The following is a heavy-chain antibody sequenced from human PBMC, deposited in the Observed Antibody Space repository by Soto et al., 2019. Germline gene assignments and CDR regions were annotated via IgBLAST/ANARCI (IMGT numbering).Heavy chain of an antibody. CDR3: AREGPTLPLWSE. CDR1: GFSFNTYS. V-gene: IGHV3-21*01. Sequence: GGSLKLSYVASGFSFNTYSMNWVRQAPGKGLEWVSSISRTSTYIYYADSVRGRFTISRDNAENSLYLQMDSLRADDTAVYYCAREGPTLPLWSEWGQGT. J-gene: IGHJ4*02. CDR2: ISRTSTYI. D-gene: IGHD3-10*01.